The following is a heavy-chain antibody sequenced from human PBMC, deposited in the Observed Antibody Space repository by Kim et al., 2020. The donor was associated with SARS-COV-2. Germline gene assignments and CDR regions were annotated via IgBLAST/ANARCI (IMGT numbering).Heavy chain of an antibody. CDR1: GGSFSGYY. V-gene: IGHV4-34*01. Sequence: SETLSLTCAVYGGSFSGYYWSWIRQPPGKGLEWIGEINHSGSTNYNPSLKSRVTISVDTSKNQFSLKLSSVTAADTAVYYCARGRRSSSWYIRSYFDYWGQGTLVTVSS. CDR3: ARGRRSSSWYIRSYFDY. D-gene: IGHD6-13*01. J-gene: IGHJ4*02. CDR2: INHSGST.